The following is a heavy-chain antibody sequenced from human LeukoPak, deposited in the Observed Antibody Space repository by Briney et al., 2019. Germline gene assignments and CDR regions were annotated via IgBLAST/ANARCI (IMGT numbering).Heavy chain of an antibody. CDR2: IRNDGSNQ. V-gene: IGHV3-30*02. J-gene: IGHJ4*02. D-gene: IGHD5-18*01. CDR1: GFTFSNFG. Sequence: GGSLRLSCAASGFTFSNFGMHWVRQAPGKGLEWVALIRNDGSNQYYVDSVKGRFTISRDNSKNTLYLQMNSLRAEDTAVYYCASSEDTAMVTDYWGQGTLVTVSS. CDR3: ASSEDTAMVTDY.